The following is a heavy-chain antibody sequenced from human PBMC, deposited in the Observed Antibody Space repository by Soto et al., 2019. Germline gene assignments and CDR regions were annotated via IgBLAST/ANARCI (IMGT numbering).Heavy chain of an antibody. CDR1: GGC. J-gene: IGHJ4*02. D-gene: IGHD4-17*01. Sequence: GGCRICKQQTPGKGLEWIGYIYHSGSTYYNPSLKSRVPISVDRSKNQFSLKLSSVTAADTAVYYCARGMTTVTTFDYWGQGTLVTVS. CDR3: ARGMTTVTTFDY. V-gene: IGHV4-30-2*01. CDR2: IYHSGST.